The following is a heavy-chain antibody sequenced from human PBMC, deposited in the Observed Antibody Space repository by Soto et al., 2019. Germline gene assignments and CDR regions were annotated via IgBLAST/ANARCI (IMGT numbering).Heavy chain of an antibody. CDR1: GFTFSSYS. CDR3: AREVNSGWYSFSADY. D-gene: IGHD6-19*01. CDR2: ISSSSSYI. Sequence: GGFLRLSCAASGFTFSSYSMNWVRQAPGKGLEWVSSISSSSSYIYYADSVKGRFTISRDNAKNSLYLQMNSLRAEDTAVYYCAREVNSGWYSFSADYWGQGTLVTVSS. J-gene: IGHJ4*02. V-gene: IGHV3-21*01.